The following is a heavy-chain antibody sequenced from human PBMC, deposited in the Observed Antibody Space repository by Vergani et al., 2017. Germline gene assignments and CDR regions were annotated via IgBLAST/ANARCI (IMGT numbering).Heavy chain of an antibody. CDR2: IGYDGRIK. Sequence: QVQLVETGGGVVQPGGSLRLYCATSGFSFNTYGAHWVHQAPGKGLEWVAFIGYDGRIKYNVDSVKGRFTISRDTSKKTLSLQMRSLRADDTAVYYCAKDGRENSDYGYFDYWGQGTLVTVSS. D-gene: IGHD4-17*01. V-gene: IGHV3-30*02. CDR1: GFSFNTYG. J-gene: IGHJ4*02. CDR3: AKDGRENSDYGYFDY.